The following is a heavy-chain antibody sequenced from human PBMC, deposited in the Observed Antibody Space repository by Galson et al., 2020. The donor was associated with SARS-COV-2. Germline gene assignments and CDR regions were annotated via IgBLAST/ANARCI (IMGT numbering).Heavy chain of an antibody. CDR3: AREEVGYFDY. V-gene: IGHV3-30*04. CDR1: GFTFSSYP. D-gene: IGHD1-26*01. J-gene: IGHJ4*02. CDR2: ISYDGSNK. Sequence: GGSLRLSCAASGFTFSSYPMHWVRQAPGKGLEWVALISYDGSNKYYADSVKGRFTISRDNSKNTLYLQMNSLRAEDTAVYYCAREEVGYFDYWGQGTLVTVSS.